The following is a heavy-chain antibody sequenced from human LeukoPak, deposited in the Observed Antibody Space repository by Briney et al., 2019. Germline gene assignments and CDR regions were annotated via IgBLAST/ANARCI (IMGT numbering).Heavy chain of an antibody. CDR3: AGVSGYSSSLYGMDV. V-gene: IGHV4-59*01. J-gene: IGHJ6*02. Sequence: PSETLSLTCTVSGXSISSYYWSWIRQPPGKGLEWIGYIYYSGSTNYNPSLKSRVTISVDTSKNQFSLKLSSVTAADTAVYYCAGVSGYSSSLYGMDVWGQGTTVTVSS. D-gene: IGHD6-13*01. CDR2: IYYSGST. CDR1: GXSISSYY.